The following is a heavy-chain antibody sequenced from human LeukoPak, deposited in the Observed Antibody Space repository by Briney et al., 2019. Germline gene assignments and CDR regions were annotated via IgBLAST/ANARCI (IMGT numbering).Heavy chain of an antibody. CDR3: ASPIGDQHYYDSSGEDY. CDR2: IDSSGGYM. CDR1: GFTFNTYS. J-gene: IGHJ4*02. D-gene: IGHD3-22*01. Sequence: GGSLRLSCEASGFTFNTYSMNWARQAPGKGLEWVSSIDSSGGYMFYADSVKGRFTISRDNAKTSLYLQMNSLRAEDTAVYYCASPIGDQHYYDSSGEDYWGQGTLVTVSS. V-gene: IGHV3-21*01.